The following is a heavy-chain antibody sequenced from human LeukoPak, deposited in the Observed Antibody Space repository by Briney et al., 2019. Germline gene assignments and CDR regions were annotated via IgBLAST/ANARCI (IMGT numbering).Heavy chain of an antibody. Sequence: PGGSLRLSCAASGFTFSSYAMSWIRQAPGKGLEWVSAISGSGGSTYYADSVKGGFTISSTNSKNSSHLQMNSLGAETTAVYYSAKDQYRGHYWGQGTLVTVSS. CDR2: ISGSGGST. CDR3: AKDQYRGHY. V-gene: IGHV3-23*01. CDR1: GFTFSSYA. J-gene: IGHJ4*02. D-gene: IGHD3-10*01.